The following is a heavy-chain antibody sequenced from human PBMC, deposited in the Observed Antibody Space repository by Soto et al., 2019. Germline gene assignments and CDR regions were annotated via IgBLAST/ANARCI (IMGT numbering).Heavy chain of an antibody. CDR2: IYSGGST. V-gene: IGHV3-53*01. Sequence: EVQLVESGGGLIQPGGSLRLSCAASGFTVSSNYMSWVRQAPGKGLEWVSVIYSGGSTYYADSVKGRFTISRDNSKNTLYLQMNSLRAEDTDVYYCARNYYDSGGGFDYWGQGNLVTVSS. CDR3: ARNYYDSGGGFDY. D-gene: IGHD3-22*01. J-gene: IGHJ4*02. CDR1: GFTVSSNY.